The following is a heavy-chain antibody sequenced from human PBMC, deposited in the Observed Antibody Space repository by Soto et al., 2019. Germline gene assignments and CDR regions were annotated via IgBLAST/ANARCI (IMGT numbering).Heavy chain of an antibody. J-gene: IGHJ4*02. D-gene: IGHD2-21*02. V-gene: IGHV3-30-3*01. CDR1: GFTFSSYA. CDR3: ARDSRVTAIDY. Sequence: GGSLRLSCAASGFTFSSYAMHWVRQAPGKGLEWVAVISYDGSNKYYADSVKGRFTISRDNSKNTLYLQMNSLRAEDTAVYYCARDSRVTAIDYWGQGTLVTVSS. CDR2: ISYDGSNK.